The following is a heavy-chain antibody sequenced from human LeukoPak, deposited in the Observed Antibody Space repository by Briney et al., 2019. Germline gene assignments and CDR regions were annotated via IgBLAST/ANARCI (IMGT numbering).Heavy chain of an antibody. CDR1: RGSVNSNSYY. Sequence: PSETLSLTCTVSRGSVNSNSYYWGWIRQPPGKGLEWIGTIYYSGNTYYNPSLESRVTISVDTSKDQFSLKLTSVTAADAAVYYCARDHEVSSSSFDYWGQGTLVTVSS. V-gene: IGHV4-39*07. D-gene: IGHD6-6*01. J-gene: IGHJ4*02. CDR3: ARDHEVSSSSFDY. CDR2: IYYSGNT.